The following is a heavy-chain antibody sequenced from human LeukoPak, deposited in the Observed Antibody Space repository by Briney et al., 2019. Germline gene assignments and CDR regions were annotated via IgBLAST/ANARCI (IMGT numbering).Heavy chain of an antibody. Sequence: SETLSLTCTVFGCSISSSSYYWGWNGQPPGKGLDWIGSSYYSRITYYNPSFKSRVTISVDSSNNQFSLKLSSVTAADTAVYYCARHVELGQDFWGQGTTVTVSS. D-gene: IGHD1-7*01. V-gene: IGHV4-39*01. CDR2: SYYSRIT. CDR3: ARHVELGQDF. J-gene: IGHJ6*02. CDR1: GCSISSSSYY.